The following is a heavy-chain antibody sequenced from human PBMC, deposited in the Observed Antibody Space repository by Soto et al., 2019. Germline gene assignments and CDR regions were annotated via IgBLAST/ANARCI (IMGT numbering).Heavy chain of an antibody. CDR1: GFTFSSYA. CDR2: TSGTGGNT. CDR3: ARIVSQWGATIGWFDP. J-gene: IGHJ5*02. D-gene: IGHD1-26*01. Sequence: GGSLRLSCAASGFTFSSYAMSWVRQAPWKGLEWVSATSGTGGNTYYADSVKGRFTISRDNSKNTLYLQMNSLRADDTAVYYCARIVSQWGATIGWFDPWGQGTLVTVSS. V-gene: IGHV3-23*01.